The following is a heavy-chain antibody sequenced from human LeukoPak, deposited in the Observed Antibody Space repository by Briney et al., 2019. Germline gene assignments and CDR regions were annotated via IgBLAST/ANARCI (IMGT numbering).Heavy chain of an antibody. J-gene: IGHJ4*02. CDR3: ARDVRRFPDY. Sequence: GRSLRLSCAASGFTFSSYGMHWVRQAPGKGLEWVAVIWYDGSNKYYADSVKGRFTISRDNSKNTLYLQMNSLRAEDTAVYYRARDVRRFPDYWGQGTLVTVSS. V-gene: IGHV3-33*01. D-gene: IGHD3-10*01. CDR2: IWYDGSNK. CDR1: GFTFSSYG.